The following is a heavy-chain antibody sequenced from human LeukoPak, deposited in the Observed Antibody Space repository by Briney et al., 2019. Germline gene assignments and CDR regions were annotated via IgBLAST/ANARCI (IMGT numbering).Heavy chain of an antibody. Sequence: GGSLRLSCAASGFIFSSHGMNWVRQAPGKGLEWVSGISPSGDITYYADSVKGRFTISRDNSKNTLFLQMNSLRGEDTAVYYCAKEGRRYFDYWGQGNLVTVST. J-gene: IGHJ4*02. CDR3: AKEGRRYFDY. V-gene: IGHV3-23*01. CDR2: ISPSGDIT. CDR1: GFIFSSHG.